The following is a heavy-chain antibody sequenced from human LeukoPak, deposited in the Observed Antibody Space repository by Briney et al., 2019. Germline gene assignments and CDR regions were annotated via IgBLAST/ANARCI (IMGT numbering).Heavy chain of an antibody. V-gene: IGHV3-23*01. CDR2: ITGSGGYT. CDR3: AKQALYDSSGHFHY. CDR1: GFTFSSYA. D-gene: IGHD3-22*01. J-gene: IGHJ4*02. Sequence: GGSLRLSCAASGFTFSSYAMTWVRQAPGKGLEWVSTITGSGGYTYYADSVKGRFTISRDNSKNTLFLRMNSLRPEDTAVYFCAKQALYDSSGHFHYWGQGTLVTVSS.